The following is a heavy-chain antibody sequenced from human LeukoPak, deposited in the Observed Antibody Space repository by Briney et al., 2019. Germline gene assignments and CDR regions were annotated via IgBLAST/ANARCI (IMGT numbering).Heavy chain of an antibody. CDR1: GYSFTSYA. J-gene: IGHJ4*02. Sequence: GASVKVSCKASGYSFTSYALNWVRQAPGQGLEWMGIINPSGGSTNYAQKFQGRVTMTRDTSTSTVNMELSSLRSEDSAVYYCARWTTTYLDYWGQGTLFTVSS. CDR3: ARWTTTYLDY. V-gene: IGHV1-46*01. D-gene: IGHD4-11*01. CDR2: INPSGGST.